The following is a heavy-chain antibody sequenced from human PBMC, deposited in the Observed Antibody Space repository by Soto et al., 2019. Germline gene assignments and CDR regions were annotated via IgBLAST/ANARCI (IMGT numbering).Heavy chain of an antibody. V-gene: IGHV1-69*13. Sequence: ASVKVSCKASGGTFSSYAISWVRQAPGQGLEWMGGIIPIFGTANYAQKFQGRVTITADESTSTAYMELSSLRSEDTAVYYCASGSGYDFWSCYYTTNGGGYYYYGMDVWGQGTTVTGSS. J-gene: IGHJ6*02. CDR1: GGTFSSYA. CDR3: ASGSGYDFWSCYYTTNGGGYYYYGMDV. CDR2: IIPIFGTA. D-gene: IGHD3-3*01.